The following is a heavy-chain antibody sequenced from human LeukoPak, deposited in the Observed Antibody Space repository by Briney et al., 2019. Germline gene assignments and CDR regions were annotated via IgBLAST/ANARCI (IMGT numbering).Heavy chain of an antibody. J-gene: IGHJ4*02. D-gene: IGHD1/OR15-1a*01. Sequence: GGSLRLSCAASGFIFSSYPMHWVRQAPGKGLEWVSYISSSGSTIYYADSVKGRFTISRDNAKNSLYLQMNSLRAEDTAVYYCASKNKYYFDYWGQGTLVTVSS. CDR1: GFIFSSYP. CDR3: ASKNKYYFDY. CDR2: ISSSGSTI. V-gene: IGHV3-48*03.